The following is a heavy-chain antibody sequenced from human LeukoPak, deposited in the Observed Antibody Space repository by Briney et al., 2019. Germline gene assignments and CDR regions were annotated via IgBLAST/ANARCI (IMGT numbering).Heavy chain of an antibody. Sequence: GGSLRLSCAASGFTFSSYEMNWVRQAPGKGLEWVSYISSSGSNIFYADSEKGRFTISRDNTKNSLSLQMHRPRAEDTAVYYGERDELATMDSLDYWGQGTLVTVSS. J-gene: IGHJ4*02. CDR2: ISSSGSNI. CDR3: ERDELATMDSLDY. CDR1: GFTFSSYE. D-gene: IGHD5-24*01. V-gene: IGHV3-48*03.